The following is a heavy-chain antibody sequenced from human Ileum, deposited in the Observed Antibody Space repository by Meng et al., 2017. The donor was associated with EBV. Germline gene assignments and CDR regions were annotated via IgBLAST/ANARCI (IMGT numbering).Heavy chain of an antibody. D-gene: IGHD4-23*01. CDR1: ACNYKTFV. Sequence: RXWSDVDTPAXSVTISCRASACNYKTFVFSWVRRAPGQGLEWMGGVTPVFTSTLYAKHFKDRVTITADESTNTAFMELKNLQSDDTAIYYCATDVGTVADHWGPGTLVTVSS. J-gene: IGHJ4*02. CDR2: VTPVFTST. CDR3: ATDVGTVADH. V-gene: IGHV1-69*01.